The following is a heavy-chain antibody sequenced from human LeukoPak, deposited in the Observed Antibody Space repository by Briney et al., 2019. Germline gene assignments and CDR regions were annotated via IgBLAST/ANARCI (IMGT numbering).Heavy chain of an antibody. Sequence: PGASVKVSCKASGYTFTGYYMHWVRQAPGQGLEWMGWINPNSGGTNYAQKFQGRVTMTRDTSISTAYMELSRLRSDDTAVYYCARDGSITMVRVSYYYYMDVWGKGTTVTISS. CDR1: GYTFTGYY. CDR3: ARDGSITMVRVSYYYYMDV. D-gene: IGHD3-10*01. J-gene: IGHJ6*03. CDR2: INPNSGGT. V-gene: IGHV1-2*02.